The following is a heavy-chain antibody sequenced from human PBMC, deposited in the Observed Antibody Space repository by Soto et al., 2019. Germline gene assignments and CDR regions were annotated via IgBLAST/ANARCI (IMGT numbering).Heavy chain of an antibody. CDR2: ISSSSSYI. V-gene: IGHV3-21*01. Sequence: EVQLVESGGGLVKPGGSLRLSCAASGFTFSSYSMNWVRQAPGKGLEWVSSISSSSSYIYYADSVKGRFTISRDNAKNSLYLQMNSLRAEDTAVYYCAREEGTTVRGLIWFDPWGQGTLVTVSS. CDR1: GFTFSSYS. CDR3: AREEGTTVRGLIWFDP. D-gene: IGHD3-10*01. J-gene: IGHJ5*02.